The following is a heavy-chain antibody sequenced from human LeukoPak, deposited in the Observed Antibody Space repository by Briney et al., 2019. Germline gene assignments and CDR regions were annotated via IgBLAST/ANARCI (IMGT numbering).Heavy chain of an antibody. J-gene: IGHJ5*02. CDR2: IYGSGRT. CDR3: ARTGPAQYYDILTGLWFDP. CDR1: GGSVSSDS. Sequence: SETLSLTCSVSGGSVSSDSWSWMRQSDGKGLEWIGRIYGSGRTAYNPSLKSRVTISLETSKNQFSLKLRSVTAADTAVYYCARTGPAQYYDILTGLWFDPWGQGTLVTVSS. D-gene: IGHD3-9*01. V-gene: IGHV4-4*07.